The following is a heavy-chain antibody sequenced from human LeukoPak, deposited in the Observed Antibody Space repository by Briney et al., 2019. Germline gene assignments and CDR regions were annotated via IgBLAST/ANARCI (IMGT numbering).Heavy chain of an antibody. CDR3: ARDRGSGWYYFDY. V-gene: IGHV1-2*06. J-gene: IGHJ4*02. Sequence: GASVKVSCKASGYTFTGYYMHWVRQAPGQGLEWMGRINPNSGGTNYAQKFQGRVTMTRDTSNSTAYMELSRLRSDDTAVYYCARDRGSGWYYFDYWGQGTLVTVSS. D-gene: IGHD6-19*01. CDR1: GYTFTGYY. CDR2: INPNSGGT.